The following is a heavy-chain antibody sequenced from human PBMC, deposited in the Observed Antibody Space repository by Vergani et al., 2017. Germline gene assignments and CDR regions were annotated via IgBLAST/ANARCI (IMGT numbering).Heavy chain of an antibody. Sequence: EVQLVESGGGLVKPGGSLRLSCAASGFTFSSYSMNWVRQAPGKGLEWVSSISSSSSYIYYADSVKGRFTISRDNAKNSLYLQMNSLRAEDTAVYYCARGGIRQLFPPISDAFDIWGRGTMVTVSS. CDR2: ISSSSSYI. CDR3: ARGGIRQLFPPISDAFDI. J-gene: IGHJ3*02. D-gene: IGHD2-21*01. CDR1: GFTFSSYS. V-gene: IGHV3-21*01.